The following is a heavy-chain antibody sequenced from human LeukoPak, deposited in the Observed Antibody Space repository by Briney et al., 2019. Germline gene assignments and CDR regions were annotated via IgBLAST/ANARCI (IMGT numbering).Heavy chain of an antibody. CDR2: IIPNSGAT. CDR1: GYTFTGSY. CDR3: ARDRACDREFDF. J-gene: IGHJ4*02. V-gene: IGHV1-2*06. Sequence: ASVKVSCKASGYTFTGSYIHWVRQAPGQGLEWKGRIIPNSGATNYAQKFQGRVTMTRDTSISTVYMVLNRLRSDDTAFYYCARDRACDREFDFWGQGTLVTVSS. D-gene: IGHD3-10*01.